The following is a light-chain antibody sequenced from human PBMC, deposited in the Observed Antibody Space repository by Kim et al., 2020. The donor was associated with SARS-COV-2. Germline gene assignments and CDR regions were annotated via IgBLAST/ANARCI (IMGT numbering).Light chain of an antibody. V-gene: IGLV1-40*01. CDR1: YASIGAGYD. CDR2: GNN. J-gene: IGLJ2*01. CDR3: QSYDNRVGV. Sequence: QSVLTQPPSVSGTPGQRVTISCTGTYASIGAGYDVHWYQVFPGKAPKVIIFGNNNRPSGVPDRFSGSKSGTSASLAITGLQADDEATYYCQSYDNRVGVFGGGTQLTVL.